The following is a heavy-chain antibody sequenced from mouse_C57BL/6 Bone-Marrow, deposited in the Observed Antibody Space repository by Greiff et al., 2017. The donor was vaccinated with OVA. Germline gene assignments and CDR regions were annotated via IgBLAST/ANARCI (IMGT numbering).Heavy chain of an antibody. CDR1: GFTFNTYA. CDR2: IRSKSSNYAT. D-gene: IGHD1-1*01. J-gene: IGHJ1*03. Sequence: EVQRVESGGGLVQPKGSLKLSCAASGFTFNTYAMHWVRQAPGKGLEWVARIRSKSSNYATYYADSVKDRFTISRDDSQSMLYLQMNNLKTEDTAMYYCVRDRDTVVAHWYFDVWGTGTTVTVSS. V-gene: IGHV10-3*01. CDR3: VRDRDTVVAHWYFDV.